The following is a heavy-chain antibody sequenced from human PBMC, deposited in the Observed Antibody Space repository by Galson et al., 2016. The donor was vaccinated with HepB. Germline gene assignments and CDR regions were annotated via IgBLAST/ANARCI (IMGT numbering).Heavy chain of an antibody. V-gene: IGHV6-1*01. D-gene: IGHD2/OR15-2a*01. J-gene: IGHJ4*02. CDR3: ARAAGNYYFEQYYFDS. Sequence: CAISGDSVSSNTVVWNWIRQTPSRGLEWLGRTYFRSRWYHDYAVSVRIRLTINADTSANQFSLELKSVTPEDTAVYYCARAAGNYYFEQYYFDSWGLGALVTVSS. CDR1: GDSVSSNTVV. CDR2: TYFRSRWYH.